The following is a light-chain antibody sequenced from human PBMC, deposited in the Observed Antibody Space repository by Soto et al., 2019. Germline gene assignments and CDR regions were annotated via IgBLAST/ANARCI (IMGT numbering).Light chain of an antibody. CDR2: GSS. J-gene: IGKJ1*01. CDR3: QQCGSSPWT. V-gene: IGKV3-15*01. CDR1: QSVGSN. Sequence: EILMTQSPATLSVSPGERATLSCRASQSVGSNLAWFQQKPGQAPRLLIYGSSTRATGVPARFSGSGSATDFTLTISRLEPEDFAVYFCQQCGSSPWTFGQGTKVDIK.